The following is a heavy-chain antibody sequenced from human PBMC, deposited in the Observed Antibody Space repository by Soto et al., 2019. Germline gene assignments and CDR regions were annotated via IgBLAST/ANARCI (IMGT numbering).Heavy chain of an antibody. CDR1: GFTFNNYG. J-gene: IGHJ3*01. V-gene: IGHV3-30*18. Sequence: QVQLVESGGGVVQPGRSLRLSCAASGFTFNNYGMHWVRQAPGKGLEWVATISNDGSDKYYADSVKGRLTISRDNSKNTVYLQMNSLRADDTVLYYCAKDQGIAVSHVVDWGQGTMVTVSS. D-gene: IGHD6-19*01. CDR3: AKDQGIAVSHVVD. CDR2: ISNDGSDK.